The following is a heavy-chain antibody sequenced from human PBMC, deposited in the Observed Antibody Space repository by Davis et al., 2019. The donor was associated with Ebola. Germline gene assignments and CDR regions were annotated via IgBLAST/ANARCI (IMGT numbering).Heavy chain of an antibody. CDR1: GFTFSSYS. D-gene: IGHD1-7*01. CDR3: STQLPTWNWVY. CDR2: ISGPGAP. J-gene: IGHJ4*02. V-gene: IGHV3-23*01. Sequence: ESLKISCAASGFTFSSYSMNWVRQAPGKGLDWVADISGPGAPYYADSVKGRFTISRDNSKNTLYLEMNSLTADDTATYYCSTQLPTWNWVYWGRGTLVTVAS.